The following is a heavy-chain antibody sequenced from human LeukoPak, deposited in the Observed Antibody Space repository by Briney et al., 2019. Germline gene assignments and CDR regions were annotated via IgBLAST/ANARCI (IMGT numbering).Heavy chain of an antibody. CDR3: ARENSYYDSSAYYYGSGYFDY. CDR1: GGSISSYY. CDR2: IYYSGST. D-gene: IGHD3-22*01. Sequence: SETLSLTCTVSGGSISSYYWSWIRQPPGKGLEWIGYIYYSGSTNYNPSLQSRVTISVDTSKNQFSLRLSSVTAADTAMYYCARENSYYDSSAYYYGSGYFDYWGQGTLVTVSS. J-gene: IGHJ4*02. V-gene: IGHV4-59*01.